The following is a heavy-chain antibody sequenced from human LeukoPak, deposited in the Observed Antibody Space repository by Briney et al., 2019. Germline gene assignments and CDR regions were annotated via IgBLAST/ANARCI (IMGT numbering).Heavy chain of an antibody. CDR2: TYSGGAT. V-gene: IGHV3-66*01. CDR3: ARVMFDSSAYYSSYFDY. CDR1: GFTVSSNY. D-gene: IGHD3-22*01. Sequence: GGSLRLSCAASGFTVSSNYMSWVRRAPGRGLEWLSLTYSGGATYYADSVKGRFTISRDNSKNTLYLQMNSLRAEDTAVYYCARVMFDSSAYYSSYFDYWGQGTLVTVSS. J-gene: IGHJ4*02.